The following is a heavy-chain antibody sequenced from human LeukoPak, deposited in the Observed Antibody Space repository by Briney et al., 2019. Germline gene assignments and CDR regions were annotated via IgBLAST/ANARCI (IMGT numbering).Heavy chain of an antibody. J-gene: IGHJ4*02. CDR2: INSDGSWT. V-gene: IGHV3-74*01. D-gene: IGHD2-2*01. Sequence: PGGSLRLSCAASGNYWMHWVRQAPGKGLVWVSHINSDGSWTSYADSVKGRFTISKDNAKNTVYLQMNSLRAEDTAVYYCARGRYSSRSGGYYFDIWGQGTLVTVSS. CDR1: GNYW. CDR3: ARGRYSSRSGGYYFDI.